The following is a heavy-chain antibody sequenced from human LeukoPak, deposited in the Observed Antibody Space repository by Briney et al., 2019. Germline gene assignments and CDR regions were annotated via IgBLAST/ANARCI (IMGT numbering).Heavy chain of an antibody. D-gene: IGHD6-19*01. V-gene: IGHV4-34*01. CDR2: INHSGRT. CDR3: ARCPMRDSSGSRDFDY. Sequence: SETLSLTCAVYGGPFSGYYWRWLRQPPGKGLEWLGEINHSGRTNYNPSLKSRVTISVDTSKNQFSLKLSSVTAADTAVYYCARCPMRDSSGSRDFDYWGQGTLVTVSS. CDR1: GGPFSGYY. J-gene: IGHJ4*02.